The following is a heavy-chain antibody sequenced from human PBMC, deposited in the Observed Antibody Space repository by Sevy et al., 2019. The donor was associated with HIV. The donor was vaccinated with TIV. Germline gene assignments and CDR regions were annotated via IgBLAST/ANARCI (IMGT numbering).Heavy chain of an antibody. CDR3: AREGEMATIMEGYYFDY. D-gene: IGHD5-12*01. Sequence: SDTLSLTCAVYGGSFSGYYWSWIRQPPGKGLEWIGEINHSGSTNYNPSLKSRVTISVDTSKNQFSLKLSSVTAADTAVYYCAREGEMATIMEGYYFDYWGQGTLVTVSS. V-gene: IGHV4-34*01. CDR2: INHSGST. CDR1: GGSFSGYY. J-gene: IGHJ4*02.